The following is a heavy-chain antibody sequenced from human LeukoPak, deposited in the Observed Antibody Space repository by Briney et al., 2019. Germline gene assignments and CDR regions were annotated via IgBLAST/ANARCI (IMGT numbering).Heavy chain of an antibody. CDR1: RYTFDYYS. D-gene: IGHD1-14*01. Sequence: PGGSLSLSCAASRYTFDYYSMSWLRQAPGKGLEWVANIQHDGSEIHYVDSVKGRFTISRDNAKNSLYLQMSSLRADDTAVYFCARVGTTSWYSWGPGTLVTVSS. CDR2: IQHDGSEI. CDR3: ARVGTTSWYS. J-gene: IGHJ4*02. V-gene: IGHV3-7*01.